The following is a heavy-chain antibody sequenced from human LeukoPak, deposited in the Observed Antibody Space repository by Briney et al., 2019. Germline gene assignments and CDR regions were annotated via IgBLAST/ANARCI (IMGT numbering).Heavy chain of an antibody. J-gene: IGHJ4*02. CDR1: GFTFGDYA. V-gene: IGHV3-49*04. CDR2: IRSKAYGGTT. CDR3: SRSGAGRDYFDY. D-gene: IGHD6-13*01. Sequence: GGSLRLSCTGSGFTFGDYAINWVRQAPGKGLEWVGFIRSKAYGGTTENAASVEGRFATSRDDSKTIAHLQLNSLKTEDTAVYYCSRSGAGRDYFDYWGQGTLVTVSS.